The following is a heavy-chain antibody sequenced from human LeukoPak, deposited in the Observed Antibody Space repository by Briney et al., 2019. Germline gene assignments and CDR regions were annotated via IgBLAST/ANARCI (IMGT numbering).Heavy chain of an antibody. V-gene: IGHV1-2*02. D-gene: IGHD6-19*01. CDR3: ARDGAVTGSYNWFDP. CDR1: GYTLTGYY. J-gene: IGHJ5*02. CDR2: IIGNTGDT. Sequence: GASVKVSCKASGYTLTGYYMHWVRQAPGQGLEWMGWIIGNTGDTRYAEKFQGRVTMTRDTSISTAYMELRSLTSDDSAVYYCARDGAVTGSYNWFDPWGQGTLVTVSS.